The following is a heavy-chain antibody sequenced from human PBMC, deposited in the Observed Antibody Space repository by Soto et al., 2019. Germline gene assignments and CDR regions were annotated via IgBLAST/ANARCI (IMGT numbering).Heavy chain of an antibody. D-gene: IGHD1-7*01. CDR1: GGSISSYY. Sequence: SETLSLTCTVSGGSISSYYWSWIRQPPGKGLEWIGYIYYSGSTNYNPSLKSRVTISVDTSKNQFSLKLSSVTAADTAVYYCARGQSGITGTTDWFDPWGQGTLVTVSS. CDR3: ARGQSGITGTTDWFDP. CDR2: IYYSGST. V-gene: IGHV4-59*01. J-gene: IGHJ5*02.